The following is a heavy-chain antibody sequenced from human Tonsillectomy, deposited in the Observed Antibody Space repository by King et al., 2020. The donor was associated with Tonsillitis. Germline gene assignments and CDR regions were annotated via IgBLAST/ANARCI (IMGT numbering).Heavy chain of an antibody. CDR1: GVSISSGDYY. V-gene: IGHV4-30-4*01. D-gene: IGHD3-10*01. CDR3: AISDRDYGSGSYYPY. Sequence: VQLQESGPGLVKPSQTLSLTCTVSGVSISSGDYYWSWIRQPPGKGLEWIGNIYYIGYTYYNPSLKSRVTLSIDTSKNQFSLKIRSVTAADTAVYYCAISDRDYGSGSYYPYWGPGTLVSVSS. CDR2: IYYIGYT. J-gene: IGHJ4*02.